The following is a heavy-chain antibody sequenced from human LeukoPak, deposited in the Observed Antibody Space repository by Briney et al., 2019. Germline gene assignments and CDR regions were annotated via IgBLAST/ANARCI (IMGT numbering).Heavy chain of an antibody. D-gene: IGHD4-23*01. CDR1: GGSISSYY. V-gene: IGHV4-59*01. CDR3: ARSDGTVVTQGGAFDV. Sequence: PSETLSHTCTVSGGSISSYYWSWIRQPPGKGLEWIGYIYYSGSTNYNPSLKSRVTISVDTSKNQFSLKLSSVTAADTAVYYCARSDGTVVTQGGAFDVWGQGTMVTVSS. J-gene: IGHJ3*01. CDR2: IYYSGST.